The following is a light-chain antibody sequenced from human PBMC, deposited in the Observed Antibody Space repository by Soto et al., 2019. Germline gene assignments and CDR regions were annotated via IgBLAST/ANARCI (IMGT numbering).Light chain of an antibody. CDR1: QSVSSR. V-gene: IGKV3-20*01. CDR3: QQYGSSQT. CDR2: AAS. J-gene: IGKJ1*01. Sequence: EVVMTQSPATLSVSPGERATLSCRASQSVSSRLAWYQQKPGQAPRLLIYAASSRATGIPDRFSGSGSGTDFTLTISRLEPEDFAVYYCQQYGSSQTFGQGTKVDIK.